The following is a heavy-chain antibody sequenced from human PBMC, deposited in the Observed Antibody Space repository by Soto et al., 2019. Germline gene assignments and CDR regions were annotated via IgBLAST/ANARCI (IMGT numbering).Heavy chain of an antibody. CDR2: IIPIFGTA. Sequence: VQLLESGGALVQPGGSLRVSCAASGFTFSSYAISWVRQAPGQGLEWMGGIIPIFGTANYAQKFQGRVTITADESTSTAYMELSSLRSEDTAVYYCARPLTVVTLTYFQHWGQGTLVTVSS. CDR1: GFTFSSYA. J-gene: IGHJ1*01. V-gene: IGHV1-69*01. CDR3: ARPLTVVTLTYFQH. D-gene: IGHD2-21*02.